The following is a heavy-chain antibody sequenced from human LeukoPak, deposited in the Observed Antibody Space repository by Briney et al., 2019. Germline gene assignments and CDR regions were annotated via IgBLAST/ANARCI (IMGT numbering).Heavy chain of an antibody. D-gene: IGHD6-13*01. CDR1: GYTFTGYY. V-gene: IGHV1-2*02. J-gene: IGHJ4*02. CDR3: ASLHSGIAAAGKEGFDY. Sequence: GASVRVSCTTSGYTFTGYYIHCVRHAPGQGLEWMGEINPNTGGTNYAQKFQGRVTMTRDTSISTAYMELSRLRSDDTAVYYCASLHSGIAAAGKEGFDYWGQGTLVTVSS. CDR2: INPNTGGT.